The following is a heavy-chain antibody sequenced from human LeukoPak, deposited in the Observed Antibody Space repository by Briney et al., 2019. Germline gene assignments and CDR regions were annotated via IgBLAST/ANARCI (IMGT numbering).Heavy chain of an antibody. Sequence: GGSLRLSCAASGFTFSSYALSWVRQAPGKGLEWVSAMSGSGGGTFYADSVKGRFTISRDNSNNTLYLQMNSLRVEDMAIYYCATDGTLGYSGPQKFDSWGQGTLVTVSS. V-gene: IGHV3-23*01. CDR1: GFTFSSYA. CDR3: ATDGTLGYSGPQKFDS. D-gene: IGHD1-26*01. J-gene: IGHJ4*02. CDR2: MSGSGGGT.